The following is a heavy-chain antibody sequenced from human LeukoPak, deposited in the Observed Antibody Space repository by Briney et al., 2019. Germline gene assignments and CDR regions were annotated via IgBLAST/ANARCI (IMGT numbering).Heavy chain of an antibody. CDR1: GFTFSMYA. D-gene: IGHD6-19*01. V-gene: IGHV3-23*01. CDR3: AKDSVGVAGPDY. Sequence: PGGSLRLSCAASGFTFSMYAMSWVRQAPGKGLEWVSVISVDGGGTCYADSVKGRFTISRDNSKSTLYLQMNSLRAEDTAVYYCAKDSVGVAGPDYWGQGSLVTVSS. J-gene: IGHJ4*02. CDR2: ISVDGGGT.